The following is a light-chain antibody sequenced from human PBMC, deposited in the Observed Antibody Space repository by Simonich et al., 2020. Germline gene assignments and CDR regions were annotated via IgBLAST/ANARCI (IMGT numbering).Light chain of an antibody. CDR1: SSDVGSYNL. J-gene: IGLJ2*01. V-gene: IGLV2-23*01. CDR3: CSYAGSYTLV. Sequence: QSALTQPASVSGSPGQSTTISCTGTSSDVGSYNLVSWYQQHPGKAPKLMIYEGSKRPSGVSNRFSGSKSGNTASLTISGLQAEDEADYYCCSYAGSYTLVFGGGTKLTVL. CDR2: EGS.